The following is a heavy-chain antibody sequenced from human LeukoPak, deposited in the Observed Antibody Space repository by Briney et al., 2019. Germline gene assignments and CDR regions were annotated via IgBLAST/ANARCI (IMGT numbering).Heavy chain of an antibody. CDR1: GFTFSSYA. D-gene: IGHD5-24*01. V-gene: IGHV3-23*01. Sequence: GGSLRLSCAASGFTFSSYAMSWVRQAPGKGLEWVSGISGSGDSTYYANSVKGRFTISRDNSKNTLYLLMNSLRVEDTAIYYCAKDLHYNDGRWEFDPWGQGTLVTVSS. CDR2: ISGSGDST. CDR3: AKDLHYNDGRWEFDP. J-gene: IGHJ5*02.